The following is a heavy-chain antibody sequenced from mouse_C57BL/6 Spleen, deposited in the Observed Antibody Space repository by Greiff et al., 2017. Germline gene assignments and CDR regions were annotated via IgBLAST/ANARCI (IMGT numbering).Heavy chain of an antibody. CDR2: IWGGGST. J-gene: IGHJ4*01. Sequence: VQLQESGPGLVAPSQSLSITCTVSGFSLTSYGVDWVRQPPGKGLEWLGVIWGGGSTNYNSALISRLSISKDNSKSQLVLKMNSLQTDDTAMYYCAKYAYYDYDEGGAMDYWGQGTSVTVSS. V-gene: IGHV2-9*01. CDR1: GFSLTSYG. CDR3: AKYAYYDYDEGGAMDY. D-gene: IGHD2-4*01.